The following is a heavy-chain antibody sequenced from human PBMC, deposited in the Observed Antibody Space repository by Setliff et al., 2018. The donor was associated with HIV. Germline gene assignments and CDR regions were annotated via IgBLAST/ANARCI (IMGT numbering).Heavy chain of an antibody. CDR2: INHSGST. D-gene: IGHD1-26*01. Sequence: PSETLSLTCAVYGGSFSGYYWNWIRQPPGKGLEWIGEINHSGSTNYNPSLKSRVTITVDTSKSQFSLKLNTVTAADTAVYYCARGTFSGPDYWGQGTLVTVSS. J-gene: IGHJ4*02. CDR3: ARGTFSGPDY. V-gene: IGHV4-34*01. CDR1: GGSFSGYY.